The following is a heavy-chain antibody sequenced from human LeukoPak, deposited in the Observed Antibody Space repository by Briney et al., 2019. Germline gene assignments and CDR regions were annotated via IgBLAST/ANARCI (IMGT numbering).Heavy chain of an antibody. CDR2: IIQISPTA. CDR3: ARGRVSGSSLVSWFDS. V-gene: IGHV1-69*05. D-gene: IGHD3-16*01. Sequence: SVKVSCQASGGAFSGHAISWVRQAPGQGLEWMGGIIQISPTAYYAQKFQGRLTITMDEFTTTTSMELTSLRSEDTAVYYCARGRVSGSSLVSWFDSWGQGTLVTVSS. CDR1: GGAFSGHA. J-gene: IGHJ5*01.